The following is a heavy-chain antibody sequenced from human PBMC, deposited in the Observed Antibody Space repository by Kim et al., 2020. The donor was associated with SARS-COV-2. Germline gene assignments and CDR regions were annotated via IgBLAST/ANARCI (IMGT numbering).Heavy chain of an antibody. CDR3: ATSGQLDY. CDR2: GDT. Sequence: GDTNYAQKVQGRVTMTTDTSTSTAYMELRSLRSDDTAMYYCATSGQLDYWGQGTLVTVSS. D-gene: IGHD6-6*01. V-gene: IGHV1-18*01. J-gene: IGHJ4*02.